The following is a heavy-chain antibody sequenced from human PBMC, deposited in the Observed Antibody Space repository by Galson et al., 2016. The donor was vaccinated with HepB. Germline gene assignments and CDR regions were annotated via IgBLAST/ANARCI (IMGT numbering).Heavy chain of an antibody. V-gene: IGHV1-69*05. J-gene: IGHJ5*02. D-gene: IGHD3-10*01. CDR1: GGTFNNYA. CDR3: AVDSGADGWRWFDP. CDR2: IIPMFDTA. Sequence: SVKVSCKASGGTFNNYAINWVRQAPGQGLEWMGGIIPMFDTANYGQNFQGRVTINTDKSANTAYMELSSLRSEDTAVYYCAVDSGADGWRWFDPGGQGTLVTVAS.